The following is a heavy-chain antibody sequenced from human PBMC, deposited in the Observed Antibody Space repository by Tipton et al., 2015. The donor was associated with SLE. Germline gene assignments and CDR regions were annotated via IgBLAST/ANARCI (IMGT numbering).Heavy chain of an antibody. CDR3: AKVLEGFWSALGY. D-gene: IGHD3-3*01. J-gene: IGHJ4*02. CDR2: IRYDGSNK. CDR1: GFTFSSYG. Sequence: SLRLSCAASGFTFSSYGMHWVRQAPGKGLEWVAFIRYDGSNKYYADSVKGRFTISRDNSKNTLYPQMNSLRAEDTAVYYCAKVLEGFWSALGYWGQGTLVTVSS. V-gene: IGHV3-30*02.